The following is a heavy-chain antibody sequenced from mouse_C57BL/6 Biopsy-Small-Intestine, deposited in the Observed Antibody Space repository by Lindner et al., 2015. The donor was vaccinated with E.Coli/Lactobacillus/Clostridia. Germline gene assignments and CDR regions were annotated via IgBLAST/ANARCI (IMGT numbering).Heavy chain of an antibody. D-gene: IGHD4-1*01. V-gene: IGHV1-39*01. CDR3: ARPNWDFDY. Sequence: VQLQESGPELVKPGASVKISCKASSYSFTDYNMNWVKQSNGKSLEWIGVINPNYGTTSYNQKFKGKATVTVNKSSSTAYMELHSLTSEDSAVYYCARPNWDFDYWGQGTTLTVSS. J-gene: IGHJ2*01. CDR2: INPNYGTT. CDR1: SYSFTDYN.